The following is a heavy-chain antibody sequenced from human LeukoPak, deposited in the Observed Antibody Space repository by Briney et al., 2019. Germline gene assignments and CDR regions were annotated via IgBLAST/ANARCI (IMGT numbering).Heavy chain of an antibody. D-gene: IGHD6-19*01. J-gene: IGHJ4*02. Sequence: VASVKVSCKASGYTFTSYGISWVRQAPGQGLEWMGWISAYNGNTNYAQKLQGRVTMTTDTSTSTAYMELRSLRSDDTAVYYCARVSDSSGWSVDVAGSNDYWGQGTLVTVSS. CDR1: GYTFTSYG. CDR2: ISAYNGNT. CDR3: ARVSDSSGWSVDVAGSNDY. V-gene: IGHV1-18*04.